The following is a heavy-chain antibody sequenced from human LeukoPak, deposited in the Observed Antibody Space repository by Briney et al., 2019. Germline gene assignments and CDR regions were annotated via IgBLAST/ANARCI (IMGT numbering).Heavy chain of an antibody. D-gene: IGHD6-13*01. CDR2: ISYDGSNK. CDR1: GFIFSNYA. Sequence: GGSLRLSCAASGFIFSNYAMHWVRQAPGKGLEWVAVISYDGSNKYYADSVKGRFTISRDNSKNTLFLQMNSLRTEDTAVYYCARDLDSSSWYILWFDPWGQGALVTVSS. V-gene: IGHV3-30-3*01. CDR3: ARDLDSSSWYILWFDP. J-gene: IGHJ5*02.